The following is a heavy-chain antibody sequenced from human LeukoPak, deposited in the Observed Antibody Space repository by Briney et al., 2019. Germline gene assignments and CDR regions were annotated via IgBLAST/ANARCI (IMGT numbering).Heavy chain of an antibody. CDR1: GYTFTSYG. CDR2: ISAYNGNT. J-gene: IGHJ4*02. V-gene: IGHV1-18*01. D-gene: IGHD6-19*01. Sequence: ASVKVSCKASGYTFTSYGISWVRQAPGQGLEWMGWISAYNGNTNYAQKLQGRVTMTTDKSTSTAYMELSSLRSEDTAVYYCARVVGSSGWYEFDYWGQGTLVTVSS. CDR3: ARVVGSSGWYEFDY.